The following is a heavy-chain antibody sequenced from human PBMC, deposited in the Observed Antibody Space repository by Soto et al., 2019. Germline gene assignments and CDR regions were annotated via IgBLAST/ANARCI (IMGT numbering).Heavy chain of an antibody. CDR1: GFTFSSYT. D-gene: IGHD3-22*01. V-gene: IGHV3-23*01. CDR2: ISTSGDTT. J-gene: IGHJ1*01. CDR3: RGVYDSSGVYFHH. Sequence: GGSVRLSCAASGFTFSSYTLSWVRQAPGKGLEWVSSISTSGDTTSYADSVKGQFTISRDNSKNTLFLQMNSLRAEDTAVYYCRGVYDSSGVYFHHWGQGTLVTVSS.